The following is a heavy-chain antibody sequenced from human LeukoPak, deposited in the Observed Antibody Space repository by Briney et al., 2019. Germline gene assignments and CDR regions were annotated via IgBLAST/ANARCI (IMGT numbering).Heavy chain of an antibody. CDR3: AKDGEASYEVYYYYMDV. Sequence: GGSLRLSCTASGFFFSSYAMTWVRQAPGKGLEWVSSIIGSAGSTYYADSVKGRFTISRDNSKNTLYLQMNSLRAEDSAVYYCAKDGEASYEVYYYYMDVWGKGTTVTVSS. D-gene: IGHD5-18*01. V-gene: IGHV3-23*01. J-gene: IGHJ6*03. CDR2: IIGSAGST. CDR1: GFFFSSYA.